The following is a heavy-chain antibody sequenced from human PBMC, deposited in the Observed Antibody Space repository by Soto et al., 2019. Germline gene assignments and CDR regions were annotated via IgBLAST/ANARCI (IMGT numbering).Heavy chain of an antibody. D-gene: IGHD1-1*01. CDR3: ARGRTVSSIGPRLV. Sequence: QIQLVQSGAEVKKPGASVKVSCKASGYNCFDYGVSWVRQAPGQGLEWMGWVSPKRGNTDYARKVQGRVTMTTDISTSTAYMEWRGLISDGTGVYYCARGRTVSSIGPRLVWGQGTLVSVSS. V-gene: IGHV1-18*01. CDR2: VSPKRGNT. J-gene: IGHJ1*01. CDR1: GYNCFDYG.